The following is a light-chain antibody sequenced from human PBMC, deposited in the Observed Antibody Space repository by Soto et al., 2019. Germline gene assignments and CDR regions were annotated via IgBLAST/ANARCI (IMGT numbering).Light chain of an antibody. CDR3: QQRWLHPYP. CDR1: QSVSRY. CDR2: DAS. Sequence: EIVLTQSPATLSLSPGERATLSCRASQSVSRYLAWYQHKPGQAPSLLIYDASNRATGIPARFSGSGSGTDFTLTISNLEPEDFAVYYCQQRWLHPYPFGQGTKLEIK. J-gene: IGKJ2*01. V-gene: IGKV3-11*01.